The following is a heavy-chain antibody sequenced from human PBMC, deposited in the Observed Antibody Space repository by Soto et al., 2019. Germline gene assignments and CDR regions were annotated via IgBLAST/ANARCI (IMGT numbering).Heavy chain of an antibody. CDR2: ISASGRSP. V-gene: IGHV3-23*01. D-gene: IGHD3-10*01. J-gene: IGHJ4*02. Sequence: GGSLRLSCVASGFTFSTYTMSWVRQAPGKGLEWVSVISASGRSPSYADSVQGRFSISRDNAKNTLYLQMNSLRGEDTAMYYCAKARCITTNCYVPDYWGQGTMVTVSS. CDR3: AKARCITTNCYVPDY. CDR1: GFTFSTYT.